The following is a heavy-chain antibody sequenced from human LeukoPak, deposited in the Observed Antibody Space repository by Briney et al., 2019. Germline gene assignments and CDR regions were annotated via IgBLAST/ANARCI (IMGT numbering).Heavy chain of an antibody. CDR2: IRSKAYGGTT. D-gene: IGHD4-17*01. Sequence: GGSLRLSCTASGFTFGDYAMSWFRQAPGKGLEWVDFIRSKAYGGTTEYAASVKGRFTISRDDSKSIAYLQMNSLKTEDTAVYYCTRDRYDYDSKESFDYWGQGTLVTVSS. J-gene: IGHJ4*02. V-gene: IGHV3-49*03. CDR1: GFTFGDYA. CDR3: TRDRYDYDSKESFDY.